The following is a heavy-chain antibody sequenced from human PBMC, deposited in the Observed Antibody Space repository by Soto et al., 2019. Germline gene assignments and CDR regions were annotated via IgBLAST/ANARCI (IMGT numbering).Heavy chain of an antibody. Sequence: GGSLRLSCAASGFTFSSYWMSWVRQAPGKGLEWVANIKQDGSEKYYVDSVKGRFTISRDNAKNSLYLQMNSLRAEDTAVYYCARADSSGYYYYYGMDVWGQGTTVTVS. CDR2: IKQDGSEK. CDR3: ARADSSGYYYYYGMDV. J-gene: IGHJ6*02. CDR1: GFTFSSYW. D-gene: IGHD3-22*01. V-gene: IGHV3-7*03.